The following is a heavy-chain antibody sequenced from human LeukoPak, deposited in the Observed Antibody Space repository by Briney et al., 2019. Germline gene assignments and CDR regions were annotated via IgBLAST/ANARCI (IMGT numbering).Heavy chain of an antibody. CDR2: ISGSGGST. CDR3: AKDRSCINDVCQGDFGY. D-gene: IGHD2-8*01. V-gene: IGHV3-23*01. J-gene: IGHJ4*02. CDR1: GFTFSSYA. Sequence: GGSLRLSCAASGFTFSSYAMSWVRQAPGKGLEWVSTISGSGGSTYYADSVKGRFTISRDNSKNTVYLQMNSLRAEDTAVYYCAKDRSCINDVCQGDFGYWGQGTLVTVSS.